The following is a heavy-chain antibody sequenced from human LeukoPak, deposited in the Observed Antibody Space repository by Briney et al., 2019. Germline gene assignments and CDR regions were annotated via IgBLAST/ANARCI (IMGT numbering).Heavy chain of an antibody. Sequence: GGSLRLSCAASGFTISSNYMSWVRQAPGKGLEWVSAISDSGDATYYADSVKGRFTFSRDNSKNTLYLQMNSLRAEDTAVYFCAKVSRGSGFTTPLDYWGQGTLVTVSS. CDR3: AKVSRGSGFTTPLDY. V-gene: IGHV3-23*01. CDR1: GFTISSNY. D-gene: IGHD3-22*01. CDR2: ISDSGDAT. J-gene: IGHJ4*02.